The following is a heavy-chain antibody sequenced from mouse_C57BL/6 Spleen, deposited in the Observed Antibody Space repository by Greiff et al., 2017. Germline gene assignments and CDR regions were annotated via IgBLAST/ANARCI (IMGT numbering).Heavy chain of an antibody. V-gene: IGHV1-82*01. J-gene: IGHJ2*01. CDR1: GYAFSSSW. Sequence: VQLQQSGPELVKPGASVKISCKASGYAFSSSWMNWVKQRPGKGLEWIGRIYPGDGDTNYNGKFKGKATLTADKSSSTAYMQLSSLTSEDSAVXFCARSPIYYDYDGNYWGQGTTLTVSS. CDR3: ARSPIYYDYDGNY. CDR2: IYPGDGDT. D-gene: IGHD2-4*01.